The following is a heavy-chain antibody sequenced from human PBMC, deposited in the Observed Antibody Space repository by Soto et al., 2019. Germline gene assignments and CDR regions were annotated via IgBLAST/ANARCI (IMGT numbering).Heavy chain of an antibody. CDR1: GFTIGDYG. V-gene: IGHV3-49*04. CDR3: ARERIQIWLRCLHX. D-gene: IGHD5-18*01. CDR2: IRRRDYGGTT. J-gene: IGHJ5*02. Sequence: PGGSLRLSCTSSGFTIGDYGLSWVRQAPGKGLEWVFLIRRRDYGGTTEYAAAVEGRLTISRYDSKSTAYLQMNSLRTEDTAVYYCARERIQIWLRCLHXWGQGTLVTVSX.